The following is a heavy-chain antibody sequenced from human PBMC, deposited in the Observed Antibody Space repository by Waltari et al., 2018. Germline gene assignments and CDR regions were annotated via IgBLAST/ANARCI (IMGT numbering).Heavy chain of an antibody. CDR2: LYHDGNT. J-gene: IGHJ6*02. CDR3: ARGNTKYGMDV. CDR1: SFNASSYY. Sequence: VQLVESGGHLIQPGGSLILSCAASSFNASSYYINLVRQAPGSGLEWVSILYHDGNTYYADSVKGRFTFSRDNSKNTLYLQMNSLRAEDTAVYYCARGNTKYGMDVWGQGTTVTVSS. V-gene: IGHV3-53*01. D-gene: IGHD3-10*01.